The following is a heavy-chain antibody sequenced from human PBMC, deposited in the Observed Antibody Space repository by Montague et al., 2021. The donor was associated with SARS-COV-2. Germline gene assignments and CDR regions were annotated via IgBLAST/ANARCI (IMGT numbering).Heavy chain of an antibody. V-gene: IGHV2-70*11. D-gene: IGHD4-23*01. Sequence: PALVKPTQTLTLTCTFSGFSLNTSGMCVSWIRQPPGKALEWLARIDWDEDKYYSTSLKTRLTISKDTSKNQVVLTMTNMDPVDTATYYCARSYGTTVVTRAFDYWGQGTLVTVSS. CDR2: IDWDEDK. CDR1: GFSLNTSGMC. CDR3: ARSYGTTVVTRAFDY. J-gene: IGHJ4*02.